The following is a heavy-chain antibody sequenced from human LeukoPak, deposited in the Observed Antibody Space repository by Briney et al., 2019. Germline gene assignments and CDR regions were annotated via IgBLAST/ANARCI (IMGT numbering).Heavy chain of an antibody. Sequence: AASVKVSCTASGYTFTSYGISWVRQAPGQGLEAMGWISSYNGNTNYAQNLQGRVTMTTDASTNTAYMELRSLGSDDTAFYYCARDVAFYGSSWHNWFDPWGQGTLVTVSS. V-gene: IGHV1-18*01. J-gene: IGHJ5*02. CDR2: ISSYNGNT. CDR1: GYTFTSYG. CDR3: ARDVAFYGSSWHNWFDP. D-gene: IGHD6-13*01.